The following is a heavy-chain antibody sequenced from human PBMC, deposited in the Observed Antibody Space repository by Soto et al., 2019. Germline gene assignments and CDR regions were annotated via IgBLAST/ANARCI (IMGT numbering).Heavy chain of an antibody. CDR2: IDWDDDK. CDR3: ARIPYYYDSSQYYFDY. CDR1: GFSLSTSGMC. D-gene: IGHD3-22*01. J-gene: IGHJ4*02. Sequence: SCPTLVNPTQTLTLTCTFSGFSLSTSGMCVSWIRQPPGKALEWLALIDWDDDKYYSTSLKTRLTISKDTSKNQVVLTMTNMDPVDTATYYCARIPYYYDSSQYYFDYWGQGTLVTVSS. V-gene: IGHV2-70*01.